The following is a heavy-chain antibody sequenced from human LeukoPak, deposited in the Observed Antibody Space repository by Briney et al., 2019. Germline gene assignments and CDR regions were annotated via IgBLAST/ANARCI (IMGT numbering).Heavy chain of an antibody. Sequence: GGSLRLSCAASGFTVNSNYMTWVRQAPGKGLEWVSVIYSSGNTYYSDSVKGRFTISRDNSKNTVYLQMNNLRAEDTAVYYCARLGAYGAWAFDIRGQGTMVTVSS. D-gene: IGHD4-17*01. CDR2: IYSSGNT. CDR3: ARLGAYGAWAFDI. CDR1: GFTVNSNY. V-gene: IGHV3-53*01. J-gene: IGHJ3*02.